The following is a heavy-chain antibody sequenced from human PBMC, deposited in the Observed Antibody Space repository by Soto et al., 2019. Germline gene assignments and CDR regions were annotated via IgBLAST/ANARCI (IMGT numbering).Heavy chain of an antibody. CDR3: ARGRATFGGLIVNYFDV. V-gene: IGHV4-59*01. J-gene: IGHJ4*02. Sequence: QVQLQESGPGLVKPSETLSLTCTVSGGSINSYFWSWIRQTPGKRLEWIGRVFSSGSTNYNPSLKSRVTISVDTSNNQFSLRLNSVTAADTTMYYCARGRATFGGLIVNYFDVWGQGTLVTVSS. CDR2: VFSSGST. D-gene: IGHD3-16*02. CDR1: GGSINSYF.